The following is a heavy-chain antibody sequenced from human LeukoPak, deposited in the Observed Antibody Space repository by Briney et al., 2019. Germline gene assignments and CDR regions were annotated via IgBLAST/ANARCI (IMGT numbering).Heavy chain of an antibody. CDR1: GFTFSSYA. CDR2: ISGSGGST. CDR3: AKGGSSWYVGYFDY. V-gene: IGHV3-23*01. D-gene: IGHD6-13*01. Sequence: GGSLRPSCAASGFTFSSYAMSWVRQAPGKGLEWVSAISGSGGSTYYADSVRGRFTISRDNSKNTLYLQMNSLRAEDTAVYYCAKGGSSWYVGYFDYWGQGTLVTVSS. J-gene: IGHJ4*02.